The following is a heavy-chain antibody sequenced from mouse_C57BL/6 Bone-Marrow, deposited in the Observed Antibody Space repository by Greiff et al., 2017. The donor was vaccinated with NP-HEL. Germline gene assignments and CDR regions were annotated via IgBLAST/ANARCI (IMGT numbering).Heavy chain of an antibody. Sequence: VQLQQSGAELARPGASVKMSCKASGYTFTSYTMHWVKQRPGQGLEWIGYINPSSGYTKYNQKFKDKATLTADKSSSTAYMQLSSLTSEDSAVYYCARDDYDGPYWYFDVWGTGTTGTVSS. D-gene: IGHD2-4*01. CDR2: INPSSGYT. J-gene: IGHJ1*03. CDR1: GYTFTSYT. CDR3: ARDDYDGPYWYFDV. V-gene: IGHV1-4*01.